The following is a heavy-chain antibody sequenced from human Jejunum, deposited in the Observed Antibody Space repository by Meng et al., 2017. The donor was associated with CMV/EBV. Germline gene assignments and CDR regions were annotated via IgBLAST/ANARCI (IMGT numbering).Heavy chain of an antibody. V-gene: IGHV1-46*03. CDR2: IDPNDGTT. CDR3: TKGARTSVQPWPARWFPCDS. CDR1: TRYK. Sequence: TRYKINWVRKAPGLGLEWMGVIDPNDGTTGYSQKFLGRVTMTRDTSTNTVYMELSSLRFDDTAVYYCTKGARTSVQPWPARWFPCDSRGQGTLVTVSS. J-gene: IGHJ4*02. D-gene: IGHD2-15*01.